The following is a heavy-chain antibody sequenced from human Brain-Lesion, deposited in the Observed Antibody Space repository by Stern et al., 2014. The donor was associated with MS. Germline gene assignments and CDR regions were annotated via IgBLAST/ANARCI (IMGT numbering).Heavy chain of an antibody. CDR2: FDPEDGET. CDR1: GYTLTELS. CDR3: ATLSPGAGGNYYRHFDY. D-gene: IGHD1-26*01. Sequence: VQLEESGAEVKKPGASVKVSCKVSGYTLTELSMHWVRQAPRKWLEWMGGFDPEDGETIYAQKFQGRVTMTEDTSTDTAYMELSSLRSEDTAVYYCATLSPGAGGNYYRHFDYWGQGTLVTVSS. V-gene: IGHV1-24*01. J-gene: IGHJ4*02.